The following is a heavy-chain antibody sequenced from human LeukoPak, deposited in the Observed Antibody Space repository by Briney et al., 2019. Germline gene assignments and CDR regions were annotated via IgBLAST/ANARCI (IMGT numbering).Heavy chain of an antibody. J-gene: IGHJ4*02. CDR3: ARDTTYGDYVGGFDY. CDR1: GGTFSSYA. V-gene: IGHV1-69*06. Sequence: SVKVSCKASGGTFSSYALTWVRQAPGQGLEWMGGIIPIFGTANYAQKFQGRVTITADKSTNTVYMELRSLRSEDTAVYYCARDTTYGDYVGGFDYWGQGTLVTVSS. CDR2: IIPIFGTA. D-gene: IGHD4-17*01.